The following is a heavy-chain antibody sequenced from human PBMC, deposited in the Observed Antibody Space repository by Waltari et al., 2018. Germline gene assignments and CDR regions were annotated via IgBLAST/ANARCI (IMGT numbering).Heavy chain of an antibody. V-gene: IGHV3-21*02. CDR2: ISSTSSYI. CDR1: GFSFRSYS. CDR3: ARDPGSGRYFDY. J-gene: IGHJ4*02. D-gene: IGHD1-26*01. Sequence: EVQLVESGGGLVKPGGSPRLSCAASGFSFRSYSMGWVRQAPGKGRQWVSTISSTSSYIYDTDSLRGRFAISRDNARDSLYLQMNSLRAEDTAVYYCARDPGSGRYFDYWGQGTLVTVSS.